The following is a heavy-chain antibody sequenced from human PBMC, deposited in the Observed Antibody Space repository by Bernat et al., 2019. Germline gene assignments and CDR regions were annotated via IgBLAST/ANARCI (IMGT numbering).Heavy chain of an antibody. J-gene: IGHJ4*02. CDR3: ARDGSARYYDSSGDYY. Sequence: QVQLVQSGAEVKKPGSSVKVSCKASGGTFSSYTISWVRQAPGQGLEWMGRIIPILGIANYAQKFQGRVTITADKSTSTAYMELSSLRSEDTAVYYCARDGSARYYDSSGDYYWGQGTLVTVSS. D-gene: IGHD3-22*01. V-gene: IGHV1-69*08. CDR1: GGTFSSYT. CDR2: IIPILGIA.